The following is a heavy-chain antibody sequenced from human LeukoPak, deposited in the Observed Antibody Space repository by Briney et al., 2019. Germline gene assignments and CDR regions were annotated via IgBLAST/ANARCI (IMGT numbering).Heavy chain of an antibody. V-gene: IGHV3-21*01. CDR3: ARASGWHERGPDYYYYYMDV. J-gene: IGHJ6*03. Sequence: PGGSLRLSCAASGFIFSDYGMSWVRQAPGKGLEWVSSISSSSSYIYYADSVKGRFTISRDNAKNSLYLQMNSLRAEDTAVYYCARASGWHERGPDYYYYYMDVWGKGTTVTVSS. CDR1: GFIFSDYG. D-gene: IGHD6-19*01. CDR2: ISSSSSYI.